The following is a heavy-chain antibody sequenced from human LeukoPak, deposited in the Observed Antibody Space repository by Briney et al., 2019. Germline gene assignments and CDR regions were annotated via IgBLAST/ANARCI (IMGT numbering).Heavy chain of an antibody. V-gene: IGHV4-34*01. D-gene: IGHD6-6*01. CDR2: INHSGST. J-gene: IGHJ5*02. CDR1: GGSFSGYY. Sequence: PSETLSLTGAVYGGSFSGYYWSWIRQPPGKGLEWIGEINHSGSTNYNPSLKSRVTISVDTSKNQFSLKLSSVTAADTAVYFCARGRPWFDPWGQGTLVTVSS. CDR3: ARGRPWFDP.